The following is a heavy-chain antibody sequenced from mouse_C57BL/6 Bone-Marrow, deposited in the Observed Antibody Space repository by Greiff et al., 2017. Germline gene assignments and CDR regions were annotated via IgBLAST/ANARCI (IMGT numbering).Heavy chain of an antibody. CDR1: GYTFTNYW. J-gene: IGHJ2*01. Sequence: VQLQQSGAELVRPGTSVKMSCTASGYTFTNYWIGWAKQRPGHGLEWIGDIYPGGGYTNYNEKFKGKATLTADQSSSTTYLQFSSLTSEDSAIYYCARLTGTGYYFDYWGQGTTLTVSS. CDR2: IYPGGGYT. CDR3: ARLTGTGYYFDY. D-gene: IGHD4-1*01. V-gene: IGHV1-63*01.